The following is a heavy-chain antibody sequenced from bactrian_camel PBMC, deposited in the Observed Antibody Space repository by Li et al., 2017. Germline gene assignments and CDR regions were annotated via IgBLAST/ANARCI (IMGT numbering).Heavy chain of an antibody. V-gene: IGHV3S53*01. Sequence: HVQLVESGGASVQAGGSLRLSCVASGTNYKDYCMGWFRQAPGKEREGVASVGGDSSPRYLDSVKGRFTASQDNAKNTLYLIMNSLKPEDTAMYYCAADPNWRMGCRRNDYVYWGQGTQVTVS. D-gene: IGHD7*01. CDR2: VGGDSSP. CDR3: AADPNWRMGCRRNDYVY. J-gene: IGHJ4*01. CDR1: GTNYKDYC.